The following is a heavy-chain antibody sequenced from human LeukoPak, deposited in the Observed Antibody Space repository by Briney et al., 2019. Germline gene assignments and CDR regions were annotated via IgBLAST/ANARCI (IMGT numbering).Heavy chain of an antibody. CDR1: GGSISSSGYY. D-gene: IGHD3-22*01. CDR2: IDYSGST. Sequence: ASETLSLTCIVSGGSISSSGYYWGWIRQPPGKGLEWMGSIDYSGSTYYIPSLKSRLTISLDTSKNQFSLKLSSVTAADTAVYFCARQRDRGGYYDSSGYYISGWLDPWGQGTLVTVSS. V-gene: IGHV4-39*07. CDR3: ARQRDRGGYYDSSGYYISGWLDP. J-gene: IGHJ5*02.